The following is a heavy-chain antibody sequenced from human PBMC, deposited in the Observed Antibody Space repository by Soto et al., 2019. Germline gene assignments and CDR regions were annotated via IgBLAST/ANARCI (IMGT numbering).Heavy chain of an antibody. Sequence: EVQLLESGGGLVQPGGSLRLSCAASGFTFSSYAMSWVRQAPGKGLEWVSAISGSGGSTYYADSVKGRFTISRDNSKNTLYLQMNSLRAEDTAVYYCAKTIVVVPAAKYYFDYWGQGTLVTVSS. J-gene: IGHJ4*02. V-gene: IGHV3-23*01. CDR3: AKTIVVVPAAKYYFDY. D-gene: IGHD2-2*01. CDR1: GFTFSSYA. CDR2: ISGSGGST.